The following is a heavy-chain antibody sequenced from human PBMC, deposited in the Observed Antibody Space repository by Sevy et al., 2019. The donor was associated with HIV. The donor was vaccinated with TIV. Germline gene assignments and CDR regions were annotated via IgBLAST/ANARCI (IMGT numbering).Heavy chain of an antibody. J-gene: IGHJ4*02. CDR2: ISSTSSYT. CDR1: GFTFSSYT. CDR3: ASAYDRSGP. Sequence: GGSLRLSCAASGFTFSSYTMNWVRQAPGKGLEWVSSISSTSSYTYYADPVKGRFTISRDNAKNSLYLQMNSLRAEDTAMYFCASAYDRSGPGGQGTLVTVSS. D-gene: IGHD3-22*01. V-gene: IGHV3-21*01.